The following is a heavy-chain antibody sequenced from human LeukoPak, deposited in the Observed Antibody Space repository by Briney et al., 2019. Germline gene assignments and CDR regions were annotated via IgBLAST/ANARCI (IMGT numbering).Heavy chain of an antibody. Sequence: PGGSLRLSCAASGFTFSSYNMNWVRQTPGQGLEWVSSITSGSSHIYYADSVKGRFTISRDNAKSSLYLQMNSLRAEDTAVYYCARDPYSGSYGADYYHYMDVWGKGTTVTISS. CDR2: ITSGSSHI. CDR1: GFTFSSYN. CDR3: ARDPYSGSYGADYYHYMDV. V-gene: IGHV3-21*01. D-gene: IGHD1-26*01. J-gene: IGHJ6*03.